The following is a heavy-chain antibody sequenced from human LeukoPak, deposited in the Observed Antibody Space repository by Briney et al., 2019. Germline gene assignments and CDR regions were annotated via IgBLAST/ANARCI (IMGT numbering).Heavy chain of an antibody. V-gene: IGHV4-34*01. CDR2: INHSGST. Sequence: PSETLSLTCAVYGGSFSGYYWSWIRQSPGKGLEWIGEINHSGSTYYYPSLKSRVTISLDTSNNQFSLKLTSVTAADTAVYYCARGAYCSGATCYRSYDYYYMDVWGRGTTVTVAS. CDR1: GGSFSGYY. CDR3: ARGAYCSGATCYRSYDYYYMDV. J-gene: IGHJ6*03. D-gene: IGHD2-15*01.